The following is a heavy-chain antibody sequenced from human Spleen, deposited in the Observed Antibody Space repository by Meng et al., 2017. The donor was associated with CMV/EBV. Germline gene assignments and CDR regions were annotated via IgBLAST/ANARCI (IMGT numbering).Heavy chain of an antibody. D-gene: IGHD5-24*01. J-gene: IGHJ3*02. CDR2: INPNSGDT. V-gene: IGHV1-2*06. Sequence: ASVKVSCKTSGYFFTDYYLHWVRQAPGQGLEWMGRINPNSGDTTYAQQFQGRVTMTRDTSMTTAYVELSRLRSDDTAVYHCARARDGYNRDAFDIWGQGTMVTVSS. CDR3: ARARDGYNRDAFDI. CDR1: GYFFTDYY.